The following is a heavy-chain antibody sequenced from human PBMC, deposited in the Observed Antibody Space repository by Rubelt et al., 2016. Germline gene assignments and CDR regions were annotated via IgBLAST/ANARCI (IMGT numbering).Heavy chain of an antibody. CDR3: LRETRNAFDY. CDR2: INRDASST. D-gene: IGHD1-7*01. V-gene: IGHV3-74*02. CDR1: GLTFSSYW. Sequence: EEQLVESGGGLVQPGGSLTLSCVASGLTFSSYWMHWVRQAPGKGLVWVSRINRDASSTGNADSVRGQFTNSRECAKSRLDLEMNRLVSGVTAVYYCLRETRNAFDYWGQGTLVTVSS. J-gene: IGHJ4*02.